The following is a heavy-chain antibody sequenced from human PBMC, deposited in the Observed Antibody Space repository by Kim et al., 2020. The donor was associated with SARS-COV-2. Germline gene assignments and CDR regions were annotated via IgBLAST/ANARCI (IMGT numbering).Heavy chain of an antibody. V-gene: IGHV3-48*02. D-gene: IGHD3-16*02. Sequence: GGSLRLSCAASGFTFSSYSMNWVRQAPGKGLEWVSYISSSSSTIYYADSVKGRFTISSDYAKNSLYLQMNSLSDEDAAEYYCARGAHRWANWFDHWGQG. CDR3: ARGAHRWANWFDH. CDR2: ISSSSSTI. J-gene: IGHJ5*02. CDR1: GFTFSSYS.